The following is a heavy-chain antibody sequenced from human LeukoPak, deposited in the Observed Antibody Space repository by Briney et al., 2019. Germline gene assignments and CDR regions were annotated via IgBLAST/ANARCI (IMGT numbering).Heavy chain of an antibody. V-gene: IGHV3-30-3*01. J-gene: IGHJ3*02. CDR2: ISYDGSNK. CDR3: ARTFDI. Sequence: GGSLRLSCAASGFTFSNAWMSWVRQAPGKGLEWVAVISYDGSNKYYADSVKGRFTISRDNSKNTLYLQMNSLRAEDTAVYYCARTFDIWGQGTMVTVSS. CDR1: GFTFSNAW.